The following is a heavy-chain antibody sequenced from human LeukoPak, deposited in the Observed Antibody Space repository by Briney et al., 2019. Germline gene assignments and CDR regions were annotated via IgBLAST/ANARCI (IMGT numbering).Heavy chain of an antibody. CDR3: AREMFGEFALDAFDI. Sequence: ASVNGSCKASGYTFTSYDINWVRQATGQGLEGMGWMKPNRGNTGYAQKFEGRVTMTRNTSISTAYVKLSSLRSEDTAVYYCAREMFGEFALDAFDIWGQGTMVTVSS. J-gene: IGHJ3*02. CDR2: MKPNRGNT. V-gene: IGHV1-8*01. CDR1: GYTFTSYD. D-gene: IGHD3-10*02.